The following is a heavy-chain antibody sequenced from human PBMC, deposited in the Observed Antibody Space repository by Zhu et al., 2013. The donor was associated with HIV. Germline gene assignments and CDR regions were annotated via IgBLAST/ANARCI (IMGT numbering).Heavy chain of an antibody. Sequence: QVQLVQSGAEVKKPGSSVKVSCKASGGTFSSYAISWVRQAPGQGLEWMGGIIPIFGTANYAQKFQGRVTITADKSTSTAYMELSSLRSEDTAVYYCASAMPQDQDNGYSYGYDHPQSGYGMDVWGRRDHGHRLL. J-gene: IGHJ6*02. CDR3: ASAMPQDQDNGYSYGYDHPQSGYGMDV. CDR1: GGTFSSYA. D-gene: IGHD5-18*01. CDR2: IIPIFGTA. V-gene: IGHV1-69*06.